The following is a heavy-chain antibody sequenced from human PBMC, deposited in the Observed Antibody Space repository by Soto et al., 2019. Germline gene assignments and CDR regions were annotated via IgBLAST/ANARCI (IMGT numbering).Heavy chain of an antibody. V-gene: IGHV3-30*18. Sequence: PGGSLRLSCAASGFTFSSYGMHWVRQAPGKGLEWVAVISYDGSNKYYADSVKGRFTISRDNSKNTLYLQMNSLRAEDTAVYYCAKDYNHGEYYYGMDVWGQGTTVTVSS. J-gene: IGHJ6*02. D-gene: IGHD1-1*01. CDR1: GFTFSSYG. CDR3: AKDYNHGEYYYGMDV. CDR2: ISYDGSNK.